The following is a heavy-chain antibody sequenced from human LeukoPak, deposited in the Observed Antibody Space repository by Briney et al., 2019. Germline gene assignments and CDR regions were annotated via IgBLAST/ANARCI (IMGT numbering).Heavy chain of an antibody. J-gene: IGHJ4*02. CDR1: GLTFSSYW. V-gene: IGHV3-7*01. CDR3: ARDSGYFDY. Sequence: GGSLRLSCAASGLTFSSYWMSWVRQAPGKGLEWVANIKQDGSEKYYVDSVKGRFTISRDNAKNSLYLQMNSLRAEDTAVYYCARDSGYFDYWGQGTLVTVSS. CDR2: IKQDGSEK.